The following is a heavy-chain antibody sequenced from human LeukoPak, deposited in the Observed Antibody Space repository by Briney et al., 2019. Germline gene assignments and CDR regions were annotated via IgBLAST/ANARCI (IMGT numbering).Heavy chain of an antibody. D-gene: IGHD3-22*01. V-gene: IGHV1-3*01. CDR2: INAGNGNT. Sequence: ASVKVSCKASGYTFTSYAMHWVRQAPGQRLEWMGWINAGNGNTKYSQKFQGRVTISRDTSASTAYMELSSLRSEDTAVYYCARGRRDSSGYRMDVWGQGTTVTVSS. CDR1: GYTFTSYA. J-gene: IGHJ6*02. CDR3: ARGRRDSSGYRMDV.